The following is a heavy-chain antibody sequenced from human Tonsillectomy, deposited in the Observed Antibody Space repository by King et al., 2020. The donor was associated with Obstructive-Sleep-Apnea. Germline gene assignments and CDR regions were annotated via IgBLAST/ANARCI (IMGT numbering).Heavy chain of an antibody. V-gene: IGHV4-39*07. CDR1: GGSISSSSYY. CDR2: IYYSGST. CDR3: ARYYGSGNYYGMDV. J-gene: IGHJ6*02. D-gene: IGHD3-10*01. Sequence: QLQESGPGLVRPSETLSLSCNVSGGSISSSSYYWGWIRQPPGKGLEWIGSIYYSGSTYFNPSLKSRVTMSVDTSKNQFSLKLSSVTAADMAVYYCARYYGSGNYYGMDVWGQGTTVTVSS.